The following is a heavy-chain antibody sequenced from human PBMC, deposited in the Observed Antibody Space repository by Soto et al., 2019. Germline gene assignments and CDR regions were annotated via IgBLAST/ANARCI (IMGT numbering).Heavy chain of an antibody. CDR1: GFNFSSYE. Sequence: PGGSLRLSCAASGFNFSSYEMNWVRQAPGKGLEWVSYISSSGSTIYYADSVKGRFTISRDNAKNSLYLQMNSLRAEDTAVYYCARESRGGETRYYYYYGMDVWGQGTTVTVSS. V-gene: IGHV3-48*03. CDR2: ISSSGSTI. J-gene: IGHJ6*02. CDR3: ARESRGGETRYYYYYGMDV. D-gene: IGHD3-10*01.